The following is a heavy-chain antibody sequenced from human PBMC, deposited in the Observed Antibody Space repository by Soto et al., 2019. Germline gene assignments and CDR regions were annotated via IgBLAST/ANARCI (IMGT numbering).Heavy chain of an antibody. V-gene: IGHV1-18*01. CDR3: ARNSRIAAAGPSFDD. J-gene: IGHJ4*02. Sequence: ASVKVSCKASGYTFTSYGISWVRQAPGQGLEWMGWISAYNGNTNYAQKLQGRVTMTTDTSTSTAYMELRSLRSDDTAVYYCARNSRIAAAGPSFDDWGQGTLVTVSS. CDR2: ISAYNGNT. D-gene: IGHD6-13*01. CDR1: GYTFTSYG.